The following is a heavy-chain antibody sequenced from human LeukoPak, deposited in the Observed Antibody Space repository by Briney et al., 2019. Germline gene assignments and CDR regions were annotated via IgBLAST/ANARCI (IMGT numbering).Heavy chain of an antibody. CDR2: INHSGST. D-gene: IGHD2-21*02. Sequence: SETLSLTCAVYGGSFSGYYWSWIRQPPGKGLEWIGEINHSGSTNYNPSLKSRVTISVDASKNQFSLKLSSVTAADTAVYYCARGPCCGGDAFDYWGQGTLVTVSS. CDR3: ARGPCCGGDAFDY. J-gene: IGHJ4*02. V-gene: IGHV4-34*01. CDR1: GGSFSGYY.